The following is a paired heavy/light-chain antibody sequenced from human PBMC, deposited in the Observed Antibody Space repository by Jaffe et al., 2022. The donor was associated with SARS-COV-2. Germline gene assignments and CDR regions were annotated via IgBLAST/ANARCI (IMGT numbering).Light chain of an antibody. CDR3: SSYTKFVVM. CDR1: SSDVGHYDS. CDR2: DVI. Sequence: QSALTQPASVSGSPGQSITISCTGTSSDVGHYDSVSWYQQQPGKAPKLLIYDVINRPSGISDRFSGSNSGNTASLTISGLQAEDEADYYCSSYTKFVVMFGGGTKLTVL. J-gene: IGLJ3*02. V-gene: IGLV2-14*03.
Heavy chain of an antibody. J-gene: IGHJ4*02. CDR2: IHPGYGDT. CDR1: GYIFTHYA. V-gene: IGHV1-3*01. CDR3: ARRNWGGSAFDF. Sequence: QVQLVQSGAEVKEPGASVKVSCEASGYIFTHYAIHWVRQAPGQGLEWLGWIHPGYGDTMFSQKLQGRVTITKDTSATTAYMDLSSLRYEDTAVYYCARRNWGGSAFDFWGQGTLVTVSS. D-gene: IGHD3-16*01.